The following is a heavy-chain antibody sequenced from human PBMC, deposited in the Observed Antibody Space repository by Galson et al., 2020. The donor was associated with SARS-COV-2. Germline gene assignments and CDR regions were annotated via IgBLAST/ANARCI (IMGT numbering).Heavy chain of an antibody. CDR1: GGTFSSYA. V-gene: IGHV1-69*13. D-gene: IGHD3-10*01. CDR2: IIPIFGTA. CDR3: ARVAWGSGRRQQVYYYSGMDV. J-gene: IGHJ6*02. Sequence: SVKVSCKASGGTFSSYAISWVRQAPGQGLEWMGGIIPIFGTANYAQKFQGRVTITADESTSTAYMALSSLRSEDTAVYYCARVAWGSGRRQQVYYYSGMDVWGQWTTVTVSS.